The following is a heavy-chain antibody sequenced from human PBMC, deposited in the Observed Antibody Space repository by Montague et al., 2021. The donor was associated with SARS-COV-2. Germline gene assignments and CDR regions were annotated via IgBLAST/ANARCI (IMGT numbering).Heavy chain of an antibody. CDR3: ARGSGNYYSPFDY. J-gene: IGHJ4*02. CDR1: GGSISSYY. Sequence: SETLSLTCSVSGGSISSYYWSWIRQPAGKALEWIGRINSNEDTTYDPSLKSRVTMSVDTSKNQFSLKMTSVSAADTAVYYCARGSGNYYSPFDYWGQGNLVTVSS. CDR2: INSNEDT. V-gene: IGHV4-4*07. D-gene: IGHD1-26*01.